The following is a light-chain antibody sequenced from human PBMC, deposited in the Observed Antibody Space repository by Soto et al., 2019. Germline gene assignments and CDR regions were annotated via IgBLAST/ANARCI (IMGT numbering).Light chain of an antibody. Sequence: DIQMTQSPSTLSASVEDRVTITCRASQSVSTWLAWYQQKPGKAPTLLIYKASSLQSGVPSRFSGSGSGTEFTLTISSLQPGDYATYYCQQYYNNPYTFGQGTTLEIK. CDR1: QSVSTW. J-gene: IGKJ2*01. CDR2: KAS. V-gene: IGKV1-5*03. CDR3: QQYYNNPYT.